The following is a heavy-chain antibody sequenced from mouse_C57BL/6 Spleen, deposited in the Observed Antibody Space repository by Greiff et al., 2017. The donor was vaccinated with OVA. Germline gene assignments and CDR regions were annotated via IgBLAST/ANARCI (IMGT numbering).Heavy chain of an antibody. CDR1: GFTFSSYA. J-gene: IGHJ1*03. CDR3: ARGGDRGSDLHWYFDV. Sequence: EVKLMESGGGLVKPGGSLKLSCAASGFTFSSYAMSWVRQTPEKRLEWVATISDGGSYTYYPDNVKGRFTISRDNAKNNLYLQMSHLKSEDTAMYYCARGGDRGSDLHWYFDVWGTGTTVTVSS. D-gene: IGHD1-1*01. V-gene: IGHV5-4*03. CDR2: ISDGGSYT.